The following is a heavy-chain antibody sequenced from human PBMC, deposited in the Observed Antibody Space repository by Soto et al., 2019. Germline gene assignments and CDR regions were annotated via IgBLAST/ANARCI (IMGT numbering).Heavy chain of an antibody. J-gene: IGHJ2*01. V-gene: IGHV4-4*02. D-gene: IGHD3-16*01. Sequence: QVQLQESGPGLVRPSETLFLTCAVSGDSTTNSNWWSWVRQPPGKGLEWIGEVHYSGSTNYNPSLKSRVNISIDTSKNQFSRKLSSVTAADTAMYYCARRIYGDWYSDRWGRGTLVTVTS. CDR2: VHYSGST. CDR1: GDSTTNSNW. CDR3: ARRIYGDWYSDR.